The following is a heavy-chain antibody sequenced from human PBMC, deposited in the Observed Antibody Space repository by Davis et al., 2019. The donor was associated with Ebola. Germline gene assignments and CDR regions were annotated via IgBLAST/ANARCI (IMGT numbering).Heavy chain of an antibody. CDR1: GASVSGGSYY. CDR2: IYGSGSA. CDR3: AGGDYSAYWGYCLDS. Sequence: PSETLSLTCTVSGASVSGGSYYWSWIRQPAGKGLEWIGRIYGSGSANYNPSLKSRVTMSVDTSKNQFSLQLSSVTAGDTAVYFCAGGDYSAYWGYCLDSWGQGTLVTVSS. J-gene: IGHJ4*02. V-gene: IGHV4-61*10. D-gene: IGHD3-22*01.